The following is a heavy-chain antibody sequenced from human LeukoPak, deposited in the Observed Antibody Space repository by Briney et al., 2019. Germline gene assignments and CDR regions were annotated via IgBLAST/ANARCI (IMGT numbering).Heavy chain of an antibody. V-gene: IGHV1-69*13. J-gene: IGHJ5*02. D-gene: IGHD3-22*01. CDR1: GGTFSSYA. CDR3: ARGLYDSSGHNSWFDP. Sequence: ASVKVSCKASGGTFSSYAISWVRQAPGQGLEWMGGIIPIFGTANYAQKFQGRVTITADESTSTAYMELSSLRSEDTAVYYCARGLYDSSGHNSWFDPWGQGTLVTVSS. CDR2: IIPIFGTA.